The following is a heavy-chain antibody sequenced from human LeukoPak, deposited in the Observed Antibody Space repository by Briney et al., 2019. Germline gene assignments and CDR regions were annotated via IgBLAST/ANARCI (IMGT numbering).Heavy chain of an antibody. CDR2: IYYSGST. Sequence: PSETLSLTCTVSGGSISSDYWSWIRQPPGKGLEWIGYIYYSGSTNYNPSLESRVTISVDTSKNQFSLKLSSVTAADTAVYYCARGPPDCSSTSCYAFDAFDIWGQGTMVTVSS. J-gene: IGHJ3*02. CDR3: ARGPPDCSSTSCYAFDAFDI. D-gene: IGHD2-2*01. CDR1: GGSISSDY. V-gene: IGHV4-59*01.